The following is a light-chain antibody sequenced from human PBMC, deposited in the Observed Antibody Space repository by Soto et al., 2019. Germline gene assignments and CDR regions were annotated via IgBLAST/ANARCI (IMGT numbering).Light chain of an antibody. CDR1: QSISSW. CDR3: QKYNSYPYT. J-gene: IGKJ2*01. Sequence: DIQMTQSPSTLSASVGDRVTITCRASQSISSWLAWYQQKPGKAPKLLIYKASRLEGGVPSRFSGSGSGTEVTLTISSLQPDDVATYYCQKYNSYPYTFGQGTKLEIK. V-gene: IGKV1-5*03. CDR2: KAS.